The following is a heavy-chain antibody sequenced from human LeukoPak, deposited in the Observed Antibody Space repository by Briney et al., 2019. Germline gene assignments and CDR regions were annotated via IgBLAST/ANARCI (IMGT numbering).Heavy chain of an antibody. J-gene: IGHJ6*03. V-gene: IGHV4-61*08. D-gene: IGHD5-24*01. CDR1: GGSISSGGYY. Sequence: SETLPLTCTVSGGSISSGGYYWSWIRQPPGKGLEWIGYIYYGGSTNYNPSLKSRVTISVDTSKNQFSLKLSSVTAADTAVYYCARVNYNSYYYYMDVWGKGTTVTVSS. CDR2: IYYGGST. CDR3: ARVNYNSYYYYMDV.